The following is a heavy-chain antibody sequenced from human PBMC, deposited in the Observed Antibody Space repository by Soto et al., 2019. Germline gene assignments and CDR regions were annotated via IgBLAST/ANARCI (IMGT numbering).Heavy chain of an antibody. J-gene: IGHJ6*02. D-gene: IGHD5-12*01. V-gene: IGHV1-8*01. CDR1: GYTFTSYD. CDR2: MNPNSGNT. Sequence: GASVKVSCKASGYTFTSYDINWVRQATGQGLEWMGWMNPNSGNTGYAQKFQGRVTMTRNTSISTAYMELSSLRSEDTAVYYCARPATIYGYYYGMDVWGQGTTVIVSS. CDR3: ARPATIYGYYYGMDV.